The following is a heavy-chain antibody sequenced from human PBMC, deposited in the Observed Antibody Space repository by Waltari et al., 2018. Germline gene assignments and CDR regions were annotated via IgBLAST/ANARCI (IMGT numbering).Heavy chain of an antibody. CDR2: IHHSGST. J-gene: IGHJ4*02. CDR3: ALAKRGVLYYYGSGSFDY. Sequence: QVQLQQWGAGLLKPAETLVLTCAVYGGSFSGYYWSWIRQPPGRGLEWNGEIHHSGSTNYNPSLKSRVTISVDTSKNQFALKPSSVTAADTAVYYCALAKRGVLYYYGSGSFDYWGQGTLVTVSS. D-gene: IGHD3-10*01. CDR1: GGSFSGYY. V-gene: IGHV4-34*01.